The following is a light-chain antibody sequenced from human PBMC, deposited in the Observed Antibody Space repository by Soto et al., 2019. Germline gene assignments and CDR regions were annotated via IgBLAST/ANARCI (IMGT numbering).Light chain of an antibody. CDR2: DVG. CDR3: WAYAGGSVLFV. V-gene: IGLV2-23*02. Sequence: QSALTQPASVSGSLGQSITIPCNGTNRDIGGFGLVSWYQQHPGKAPKLLIHDVGRRPSGISPRFSGSKSGNAASLTISDLQPEDEADYFCWAYAGGSVLFVFGAGTKVTVL. J-gene: IGLJ1*01. CDR1: NRDIGGFGL.